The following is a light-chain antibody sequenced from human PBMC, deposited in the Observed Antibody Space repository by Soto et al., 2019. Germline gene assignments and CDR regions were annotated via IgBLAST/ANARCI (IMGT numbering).Light chain of an antibody. V-gene: IGKV1-39*01. CDR1: QSISIY. CDR3: QQYNTWPRT. J-gene: IGKJ1*01. CDR2: AAS. Sequence: DIQMTQSPSSLSASVGDRVTITCRASQSISIYLNWYQQKPGKAPTLLIYAASSLQSGVPSRFSGSGSGTEFTLTISSLQSEDFAVYFCQQYNTWPRTFGQGTKVDIK.